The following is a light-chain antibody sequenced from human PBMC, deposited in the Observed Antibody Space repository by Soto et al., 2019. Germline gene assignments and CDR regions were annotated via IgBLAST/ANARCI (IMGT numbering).Light chain of an antibody. V-gene: IGKV3-20*01. Sequence: EIVLTQSPGTLYLSPGERATLSFTAIQSLSSSQLAWYQKKPGQAPRLXIHDASSRATGISDRFTGSGSGTDLTLTITTLETEDFAVYYCHYYDKWPPGTFGQGTKVDIK. CDR3: HYYDKWPPGT. CDR1: QSLSSSQ. J-gene: IGKJ1*01. CDR2: DAS.